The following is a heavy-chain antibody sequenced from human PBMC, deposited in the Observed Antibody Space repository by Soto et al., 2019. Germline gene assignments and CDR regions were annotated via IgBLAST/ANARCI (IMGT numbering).Heavy chain of an antibody. D-gene: IGHD6-19*01. V-gene: IGHV4-59*01. CDR3: ARDRGLGSGWYGWFDP. CDR2: IYYSEST. Sequence: SETLSLTCTASGGSISSYFWSWIRQPPGKGLEWIGYIYYSESTNYNPSLKSRVTISVDTSKNQFSLKLSSVTAADTAVYYCARDRGLGSGWYGWFDPWGQGTLVTVSS. J-gene: IGHJ5*02. CDR1: GGSISSYF.